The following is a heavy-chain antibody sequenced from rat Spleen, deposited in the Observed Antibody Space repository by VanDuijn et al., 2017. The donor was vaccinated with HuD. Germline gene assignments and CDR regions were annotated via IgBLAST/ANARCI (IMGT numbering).Heavy chain of an antibody. CDR1: GHPITSSYR. CDR3: ARYRATIDWYFDF. J-gene: IGHJ1*01. CDR2: INSAGST. V-gene: IGHV3-3*01. Sequence: EVQLQESGPGLVKPSQSLSLICSVTGHPITSSYRWNWIRKFPGNKLEGMGYINSAGSTNYNPSLKSRISITRDTSKNQFFLQVNSVTTEDTATYYCARYRATIDWYFDFWGPGTMVTVSS. D-gene: IGHD1-10*01.